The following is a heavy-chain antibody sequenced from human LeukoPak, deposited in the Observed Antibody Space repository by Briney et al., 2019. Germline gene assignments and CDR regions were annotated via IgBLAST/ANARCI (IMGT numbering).Heavy chain of an antibody. CDR2: MYITGAT. CDR1: GFSVGRNY. Sequence: PGGSLRLSCGASGFSVGRNYMSWVRQTSEKGLEWVSVMYITGATYYADSVKGRFTISRDNSKNTLYLQMNSLRAEDTAVYYCAKWDLYDSSGYYGGDYWGQGTLVTVSS. CDR3: AKWDLYDSSGYYGGDY. J-gene: IGHJ4*02. V-gene: IGHV3-53*01. D-gene: IGHD3-22*01.